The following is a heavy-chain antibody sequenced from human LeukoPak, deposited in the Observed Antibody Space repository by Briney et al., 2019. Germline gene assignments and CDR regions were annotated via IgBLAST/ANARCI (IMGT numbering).Heavy chain of an antibody. Sequence: GESLKLSCTGSGYSFTSYWIGWVRQMPGKGLEWMGIIYPGYSDTIYSPSFQGQVTISADKSISTAYLQWSSLKASDTAMYYCARLDGSNWGSLSLDPWGQGTLVTVSS. CDR2: IYPGYSDT. CDR1: GYSFTSYW. V-gene: IGHV5-51*01. D-gene: IGHD7-27*01. CDR3: ARLDGSNWGSLSLDP. J-gene: IGHJ5*02.